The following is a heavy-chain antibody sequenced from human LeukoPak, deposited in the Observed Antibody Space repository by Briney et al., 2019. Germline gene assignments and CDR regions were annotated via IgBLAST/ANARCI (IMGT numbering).Heavy chain of an antibody. CDR1: GGSISSYY. CDR3: ARHSRYYYDSSEEYFVY. CDR2: IYYSGST. V-gene: IGHV4-59*08. J-gene: IGHJ4*02. D-gene: IGHD3-22*01. Sequence: SETLSLTCTVSGGSISSYYWSWIRQPPGKGLEWIGYIYYSGSTNYNPSLKSRVTISVDTSKNQFSLKLSSVTAADTAVYYCARHSRYYYDSSEEYFVYWGQGTLVTVSS.